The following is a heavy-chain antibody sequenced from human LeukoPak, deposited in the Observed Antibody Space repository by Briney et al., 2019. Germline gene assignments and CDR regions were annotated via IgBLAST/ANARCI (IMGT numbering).Heavy chain of an antibody. V-gene: IGHV3-9*01. J-gene: IGHJ4*02. Sequence: PGGSLRLSCAASGFTFDDYAMHWVRQAPGKGLEWVSGISWNSGSIGYADSVKGRFTISRDNAKNSLYLQMNSLRAEDTALYYCAKDILKGAGTRICDYWGQGTLVTVSS. CDR3: AKDILKGAGTRICDY. CDR1: GFTFDDYA. D-gene: IGHD6-19*01. CDR2: ISWNSGSI.